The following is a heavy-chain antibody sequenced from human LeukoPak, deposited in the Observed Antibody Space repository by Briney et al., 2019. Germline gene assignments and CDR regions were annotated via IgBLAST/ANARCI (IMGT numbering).Heavy chain of an antibody. CDR2: INHSGST. CDR1: GGSFSGYY. Sequence: QPSETLSLTCAVYGGSFSGYYWSWIRQPPGKGLEWIGEINHSGSTNYNPSLKSRVTISVDTSKNQFSLKLSSVTAADTAVYYCARDQGSSFDPWGQGTLVTVSS. CDR3: ARDQGSSFDP. J-gene: IGHJ5*02. V-gene: IGHV4-34*01.